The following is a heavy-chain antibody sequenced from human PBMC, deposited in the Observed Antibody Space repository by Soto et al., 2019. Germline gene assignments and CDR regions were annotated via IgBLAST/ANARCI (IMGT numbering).Heavy chain of an antibody. D-gene: IGHD3-22*01. V-gene: IGHV3-53*01. CDR2: IYSGGST. CDR1: GFTFSSND. Sequence: SCAASGFTFSSNDMNWVRQAPGKGLEWVSLIYSGGSTYYADSVKGRFTISRDNSKNTLYLQMSSLRAEDTAVYYCATRPLLPGAPWGQGTMVTVSS. CDR3: ATRPLLPGAP. J-gene: IGHJ3*01.